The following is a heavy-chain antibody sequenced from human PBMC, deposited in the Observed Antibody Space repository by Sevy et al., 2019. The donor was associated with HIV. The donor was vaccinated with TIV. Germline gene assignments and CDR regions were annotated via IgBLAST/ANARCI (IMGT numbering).Heavy chain of an antibody. CDR2: IKQDGSEK. CDR1: GFTFSSFW. D-gene: IGHD3-16*01. J-gene: IGHJ4*02. V-gene: IGHV3-7*01. CDR3: AKQANWALDY. Sequence: GGSLRLSCAVSGFTFSSFWMSWVRQAPGKGLEWAANIKQDGSEKYYVDSVKRRFTISRENAKNSLYLQMNSLRAEDAAMYYCAKQANWALDYWGQGTLVTVSS.